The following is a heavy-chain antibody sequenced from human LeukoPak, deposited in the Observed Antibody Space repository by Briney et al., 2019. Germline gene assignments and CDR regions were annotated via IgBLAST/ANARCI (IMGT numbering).Heavy chain of an antibody. D-gene: IGHD2/OR15-2a*01. CDR2: ISSSGSTI. J-gene: IGHJ3*02. V-gene: IGHV3-11*01. Sequence: GGSLRLSCAASGFTFSKAWMSWVRQAPGKGLEWVSYISSSGSTIYYADSVKGRFTISRDNAKNSLYLQMNNLRAEDTAMYFCARRLYIVRGAFDIWGQGTMVTVSS. CDR3: ARRLYIVRGAFDI. CDR1: GFTFSKAW.